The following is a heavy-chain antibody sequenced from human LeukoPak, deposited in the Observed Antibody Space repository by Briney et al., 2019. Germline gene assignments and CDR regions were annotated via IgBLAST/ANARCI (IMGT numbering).Heavy chain of an antibody. D-gene: IGHD3-16*02. CDR1: GFTFSTYS. CDR2: ISSGSTYT. J-gene: IGHJ4*02. V-gene: IGHV3-21*01. Sequence: PGGSLILSCAASGFTFSTYSLNWVRQAPGKGLEWVSSISSGSTYTHYADSVKGRFVVSRDNAKNSLYLQMNSLRAEDTAVYYCARDPSYGNNWGQGTLVIVSS. CDR3: ARDPSYGNN.